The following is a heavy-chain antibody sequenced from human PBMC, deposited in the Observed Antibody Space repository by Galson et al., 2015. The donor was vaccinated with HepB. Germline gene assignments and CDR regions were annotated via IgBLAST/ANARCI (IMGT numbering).Heavy chain of an antibody. V-gene: IGHV4-34*01. CDR2: INPSGST. Sequence: SETLSLTCAVYGGSFSDFYWTWIRQPPGKGLEWIGQINPSGSTNYNPSLKSRVTISVDTSKNQFSLKLSSVTAADTAAYYCARRRSLGSGRITYWYLDLWGRGTLVTVSS. J-gene: IGHJ2*01. CDR1: GGSFSDFY. CDR3: ARRRSLGSGRITYWYLDL. D-gene: IGHD3-10*01.